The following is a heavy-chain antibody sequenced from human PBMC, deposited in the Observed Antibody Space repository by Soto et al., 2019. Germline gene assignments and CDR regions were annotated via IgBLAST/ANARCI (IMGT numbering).Heavy chain of an antibody. CDR1: GFSLSTSGVG. J-gene: IGHJ1*01. D-gene: IGHD4-17*01. V-gene: IGHV2-5*02. Sequence: QITLKESGPTLVKPTQTLTLTCTFSGFSLSTSGVGVNWIRQPPGKALEWLALIYWDDDKRYSPSLKSRLTITKDTSKNQVVLTMTNMDPVDTATYYCEHSPPPTVTTSAEYFQHWGQGTLVTVSS. CDR2: IYWDDDK. CDR3: EHSPPPTVTTSAEYFQH.